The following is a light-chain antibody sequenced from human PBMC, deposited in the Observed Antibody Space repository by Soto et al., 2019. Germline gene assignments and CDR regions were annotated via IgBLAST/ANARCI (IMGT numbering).Light chain of an antibody. CDR1: QSISTY. Sequence: DIQMTQSPSSLSASVGDRVIITCRASQSISTYLNWYQQKPGKAPKFLIYAASSLQSGVPSRFTGRGSGTDFTLTISSLQPQDFATYYCQQSYTAPWTFGQGTKVDI. CDR2: AAS. J-gene: IGKJ1*01. V-gene: IGKV1-39*01. CDR3: QQSYTAPWT.